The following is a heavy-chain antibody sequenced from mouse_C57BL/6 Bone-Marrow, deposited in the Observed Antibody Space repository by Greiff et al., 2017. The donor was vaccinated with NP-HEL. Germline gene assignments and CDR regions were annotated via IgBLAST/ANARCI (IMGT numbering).Heavy chain of an antibody. CDR2: IRSKSSNYAT. D-gene: IGHD1-1*01. V-gene: IGHV10-3*01. CDR3: VREDYGSSNYAMDY. CDR1: GFTFNTYA. Sequence: EADGGLVQPKGSLKLSCAASGFTFNTYAMHWVRQAPGKGLEWVARIRSKSSNYATYYADSVKDRFTISRDDSQSMLYLQMNNLKTEDTAMYYCVREDYGSSNYAMDYWGQGTSVTVSS. J-gene: IGHJ4*01.